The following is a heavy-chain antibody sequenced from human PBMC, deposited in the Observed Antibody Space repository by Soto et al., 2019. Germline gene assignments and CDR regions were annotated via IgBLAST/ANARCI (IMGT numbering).Heavy chain of an antibody. Sequence: GESLKISGQCSGYTFSNFWIAWMRQLPGKGLEYMGIIYPGDSETRYSPSFHGKVTISADRSIGTAYLQWSSLEASDSAFYFCARSPRSSPYFDYWGQGALVTVSS. CDR3: ARSPRSSPYFDY. CDR1: GYTFSNFW. J-gene: IGHJ4*02. V-gene: IGHV5-51*01. D-gene: IGHD6-13*01. CDR2: IYPGDSET.